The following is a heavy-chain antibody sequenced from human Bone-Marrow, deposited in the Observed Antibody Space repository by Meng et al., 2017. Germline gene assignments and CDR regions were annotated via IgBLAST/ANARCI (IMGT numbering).Heavy chain of an antibody. Sequence: QVQLQESGPGLVKPSQTLSLTCTVSGGSISSCGYYWSGIRQHPGKGLEWIGYIYHSGSTYYNPSLKSRVTISVDTSKNQFYLSLFSVTAADTAVYYCGRDQGRELINHWGQGTLVTVSS. CDR2: IYHSGST. CDR3: GRDQGRELINH. J-gene: IGHJ4*02. V-gene: IGHV4-31*03. CDR1: GGSISSCGYY. D-gene: IGHD1-7*01.